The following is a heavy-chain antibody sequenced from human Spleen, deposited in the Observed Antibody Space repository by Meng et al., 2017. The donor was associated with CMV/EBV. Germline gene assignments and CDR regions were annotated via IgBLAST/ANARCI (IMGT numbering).Heavy chain of an antibody. CDR3: ARAGCSSTSCYTGFDY. Sequence: GESLKISCAASGFTFSSYEMNWVRQAPGKGLEWVSYISSSGSTIYYADSVKGRFTIPRDNAKNSLYLQMNSLRAEDTAVYYCARAGCSSTSCYTGFDYWGQGTLVTVSS. V-gene: IGHV3-48*03. CDR2: ISSSGSTI. D-gene: IGHD2-2*02. J-gene: IGHJ4*02. CDR1: GFTFSSYE.